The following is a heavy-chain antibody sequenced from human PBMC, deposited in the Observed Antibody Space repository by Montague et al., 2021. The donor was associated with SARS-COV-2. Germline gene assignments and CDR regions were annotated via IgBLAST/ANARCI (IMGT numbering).Heavy chain of an antibody. CDR2: IDWDDDK. CDR3: ARILVAAAGSPFDP. Sequence: PALAKPTQTLTLTCTFSGFSLSTSGMCVSWIRQPPGKALEWLARIDWDDDKYYSTSLKTRLTISKDTSKNQVVPTMTNMDPVDTATYYCARILVAAAGSPFDPWGQGTLVTVSS. CDR1: GFSLSTSGMC. V-gene: IGHV2-70*11. J-gene: IGHJ5*02. D-gene: IGHD6-13*01.